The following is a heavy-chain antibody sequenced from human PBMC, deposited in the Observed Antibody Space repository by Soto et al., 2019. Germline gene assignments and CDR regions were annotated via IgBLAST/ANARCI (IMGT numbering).Heavy chain of an antibody. CDR2: ISWNSGSI. V-gene: IGHV3-9*01. CDR3: AKLDCSGGSCYPGDAFDI. D-gene: IGHD2-15*01. CDR1: GFTFDDYA. J-gene: IGHJ3*02. Sequence: GGSLRLSCAASGFTFDDYAMHWVRQAPGKGLEWVSGISWNSGSIGYADSVKGRFTISRDNAKNSLYLQMNSLRAEDTALYYCAKLDCSGGSCYPGDAFDIWGQGTMVTVSS.